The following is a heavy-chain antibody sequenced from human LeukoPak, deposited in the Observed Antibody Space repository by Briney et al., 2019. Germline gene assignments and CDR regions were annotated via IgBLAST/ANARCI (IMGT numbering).Heavy chain of an antibody. CDR3: ARDASRRHVRDGYNINFDY. CDR1: GFTFSSYA. J-gene: IGHJ4*02. Sequence: PGRSLRLSCAASGFTFSSYAMHWVRQAPGKGLEWVAVISYDGSNKYYADSVKGRFTISRDNSKNTLYLQMNSLRAEDTAVYYCARDASRRHVRDGYNINFDYWGQGTLVTVSS. CDR2: ISYDGSNK. D-gene: IGHD5-24*01. V-gene: IGHV3-30-3*01.